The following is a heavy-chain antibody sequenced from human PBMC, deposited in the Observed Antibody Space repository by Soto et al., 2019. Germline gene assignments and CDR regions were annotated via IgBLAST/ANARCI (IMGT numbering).Heavy chain of an antibody. J-gene: IGHJ6*02. D-gene: IGHD6-13*01. V-gene: IGHV4-31*03. CDR2: IYYSGST. CDR1: GGSISSGGYY. CDR3: ARDLQYSRLFYGMDV. Sequence: PSETLSLTCTVSGGSISSGGYYWSWIRQHPGKGLEWIGYIYYSGSTYYNPSLKSRVTTSVDTSKNQFSLKLSSVTAADTAVYYCARDLQYSRLFYGMDVWGQGTTVTVSS.